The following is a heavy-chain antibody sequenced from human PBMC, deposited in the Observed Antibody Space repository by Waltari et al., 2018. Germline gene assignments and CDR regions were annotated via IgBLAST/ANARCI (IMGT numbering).Heavy chain of an antibody. CDR2: RSTTSRNI. D-gene: IGHD5-12*01. V-gene: IGHV3-21*01. CDR1: GFPFSAFS. CDR3: ARGATDLQRNDALDI. J-gene: IGHJ3*02. Sequence: EVRLVESGGGLVNPGGSLRLSCAASGFPFSAFSLNWVRQVPGRGLDGVSSRSTTSRNIYYGDSMKGLFINFRDNAKNSLSLQMNSLRAEDTASYYCARGATDLQRNDALDIWGQGTMVTVSS.